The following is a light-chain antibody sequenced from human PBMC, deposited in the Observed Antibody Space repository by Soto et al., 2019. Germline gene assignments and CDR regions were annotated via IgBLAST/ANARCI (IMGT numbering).Light chain of an antibody. CDR3: SSYTSSSTGVV. V-gene: IGLV2-14*01. CDR2: EVS. J-gene: IGLJ2*01. CDR1: SSGSIASNY. Sequence: LTQPHSVSESPGKTVTISCTGSSGSIASNYVSWYQQHPGKAPKLMIYEVSNRPSGVSNRFSGSKSGNTASLTISGLQAEDEADYYCSSYTSSSTGVVFGGGTKLTVL.